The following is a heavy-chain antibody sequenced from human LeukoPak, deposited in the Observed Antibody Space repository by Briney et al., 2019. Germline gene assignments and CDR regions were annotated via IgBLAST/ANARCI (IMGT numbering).Heavy chain of an antibody. V-gene: IGHV4-4*07. Sequence: PSETLSLTCTVSGGSISSYYWSWIRQPAGKGLEWIGRIYTSGSTNYNPSLKSRVTMSVDTSKNQFSLKLSSVTAADAAVYYCARGASDFGVGYYFDYWGKGTLVTVSS. CDR2: IYTSGST. CDR1: GGSISSYY. CDR3: ARGASDFGVGYYFDY. D-gene: IGHD3-3*01. J-gene: IGHJ4*02.